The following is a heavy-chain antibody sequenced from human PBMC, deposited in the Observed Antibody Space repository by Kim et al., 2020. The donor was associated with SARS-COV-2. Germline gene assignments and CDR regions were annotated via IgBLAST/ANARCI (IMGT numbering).Heavy chain of an antibody. J-gene: IGHJ4*02. CDR2: IYYSGST. CDR1: GGSISSSSYY. V-gene: IGHV4-39*01. CDR3: ARLERRSLLWFGERTPSGAYSLDY. Sequence: SETLSLTCTVSGGSISSSSYYWGWIRQPPGKGLEWIGSIYYSGSTYYNPSLKSRVTISVDTSKNQFSLKLSSVTAADTAVYYCARLERRSLLWFGERTPSGAYSLDYWGQGTLVTVSS. D-gene: IGHD3-10*01.